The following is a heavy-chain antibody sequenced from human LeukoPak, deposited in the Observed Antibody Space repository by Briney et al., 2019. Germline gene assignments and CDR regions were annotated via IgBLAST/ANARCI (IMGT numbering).Heavy chain of an antibody. CDR1: GFTFDDYA. Sequence: GRSLRLSCAASGFTFDDYAMHWVRQAPGKGLEWVSGISWSSGSIDYADSVKGRFTISRDNAKNSLYLQMNSLRAEDTALYYCAKEQRPQGSFDYWGQGTLVTVSS. CDR3: AKEQRPQGSFDY. J-gene: IGHJ4*02. D-gene: IGHD2-15*01. CDR2: ISWSSGSI. V-gene: IGHV3-9*01.